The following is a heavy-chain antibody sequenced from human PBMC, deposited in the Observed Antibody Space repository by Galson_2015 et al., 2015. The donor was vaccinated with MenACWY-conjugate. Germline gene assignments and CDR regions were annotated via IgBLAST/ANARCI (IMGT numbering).Heavy chain of an antibody. D-gene: IGHD1-26*01. Sequence: SLRLSCAASGFTFSSYGMSWVRQAPGKGLEWVSGISGRSGSTYYADSVKGRFTISRDNSKNTLYLQMNSLRAEDTAVYYCVKSSWVASGCGYFDYWGQGTLVTVSS. CDR1: GFTFSSYG. V-gene: IGHV3-23*01. CDR2: ISGRSGST. J-gene: IGHJ4*02. CDR3: VKSSWVASGCGYFDY.